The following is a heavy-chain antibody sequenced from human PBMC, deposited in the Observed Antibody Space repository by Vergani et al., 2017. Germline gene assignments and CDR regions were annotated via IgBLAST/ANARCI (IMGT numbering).Heavy chain of an antibody. CDR2: IHASGTK. J-gene: IGHJ1*01. V-gene: IGHV4-61*02. D-gene: IGHD6-19*01. CDR1: GASITSGSFY. Sequence: QVHLNEAGPGLVKPSQTLSLTCTVPGASITSGSFYWSWIRQPAGKGLEWIGRIHASGTKNYNPSRRSRVTLSVDTSKNQLSLKMISMTAADTAVYYCTRHGRSGWAGYFQHWGQGTMVT. CDR3: TRHGRSGWAGYFQH.